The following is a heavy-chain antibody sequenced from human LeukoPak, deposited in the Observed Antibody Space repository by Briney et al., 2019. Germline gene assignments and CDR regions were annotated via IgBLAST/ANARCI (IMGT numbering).Heavy chain of an antibody. D-gene: IGHD3-16*01. Sequence: ASVKVSCKASSYTFPDYHISWVRQAPGQGPEWMAWISTYNGNTNYAQNFQGRVTLTTDASTTTASLELRSLRSDDTAVYYCARDGPGFGYFDYWGQGTLVTVSS. CDR1: SYTFPDYH. V-gene: IGHV1-18*01. J-gene: IGHJ4*02. CDR3: ARDGPGFGYFDY. CDR2: ISTYNGNT.